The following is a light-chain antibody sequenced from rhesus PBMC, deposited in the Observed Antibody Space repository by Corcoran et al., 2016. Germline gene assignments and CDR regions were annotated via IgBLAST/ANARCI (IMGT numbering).Light chain of an antibody. V-gene: IGKV1-25*01. CDR2: EAS. Sequence: DIQMTQSPSSLSASVGDRVTITCRASQGITNDLAWYQQKPGETPKLLIYEASSLQSGIPSRFSGSGSGTYFTLTISSLQSEDFATYYCQHYYSTPYSFGQWTKVEIK. CDR1: QGITND. J-gene: IGKJ2*01. CDR3: QHYYSTPYS.